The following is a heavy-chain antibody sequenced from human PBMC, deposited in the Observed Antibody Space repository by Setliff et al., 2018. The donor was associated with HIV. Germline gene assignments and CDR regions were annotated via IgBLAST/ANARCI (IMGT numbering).Heavy chain of an antibody. J-gene: IGHJ6*03. CDR3: ARQGTSYGSNYYADV. CDR1: GYSFTTYW. CDR2: IYPGDLDT. V-gene: IGHV5-51*01. Sequence: GESLKISCEASGYSFTTYWIGWVRQKPGKGLEWMGIIYPGDLDTRYSQSFQGQVTISADKSISTAYLQWSSLKASDTAIYYCARQGTSYGSNYYADVWGEGTTVTVS. D-gene: IGHD5-18*01.